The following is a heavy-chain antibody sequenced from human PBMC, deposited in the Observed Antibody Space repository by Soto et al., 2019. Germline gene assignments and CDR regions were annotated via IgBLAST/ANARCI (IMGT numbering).Heavy chain of an antibody. CDR1: EDSFTTYW. Sequence: GESLKISCKGSEDSFTTYWIGWVRQMPGKGLEWMGIIYPVDSDTKYSPSFQGQVTISADKSISTAYLQWSSLKASDTAMYYCARFKIVPTSTYYYYGMDVWGQGTTVTVSS. CDR2: IYPVDSDT. V-gene: IGHV5-51*01. CDR3: ARFKIVPTSTYYYYGMDV. J-gene: IGHJ6*02. D-gene: IGHD5-12*01.